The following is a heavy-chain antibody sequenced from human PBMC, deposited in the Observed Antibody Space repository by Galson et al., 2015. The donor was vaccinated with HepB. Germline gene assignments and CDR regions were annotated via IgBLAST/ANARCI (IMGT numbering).Heavy chain of an antibody. CDR2: INAGNGNT. D-gene: IGHD6-19*01. J-gene: IGHJ4*02. V-gene: IGHV1-3*01. Sequence: SVKVSCKASEYTFTSYAMHWVRQAPGQRLEWMGWINAGNGNTKYSQKFQGRVTIARDTSASTAYMELSSLRSEDTAVYYCARDTSSGWSSVFDYWGQGTLVTVSS. CDR3: ARDTSSGWSSVFDY. CDR1: EYTFTSYA.